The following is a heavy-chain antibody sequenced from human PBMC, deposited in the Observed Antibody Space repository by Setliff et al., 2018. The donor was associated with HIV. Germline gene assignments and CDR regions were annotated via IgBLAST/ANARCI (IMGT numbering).Heavy chain of an antibody. CDR3: AREGPLYTANWWGAYFDY. V-gene: IGHV4-34*01. J-gene: IGHJ4*02. CDR1: GGSFSAYY. CDR2: ITHSGRT. Sequence: SETLSLTCAVYGGSFSAYYWGWIRHPPGRGLEWIGEITHSGRTNYNPSLKSRVTISVDTSKNQFSLKLSSVTAADTAVYYCAREGPLYTANWWGAYFDYWGQGTLVTVSS. D-gene: IGHD2-8*02.